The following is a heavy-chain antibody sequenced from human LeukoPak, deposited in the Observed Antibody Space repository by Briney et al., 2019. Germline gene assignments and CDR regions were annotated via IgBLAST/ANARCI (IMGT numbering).Heavy chain of an antibody. D-gene: IGHD6-19*01. J-gene: IGHJ4*02. V-gene: IGHV4-4*07. CDR2: IYTSGST. CDR3: AREPGAYSSGGDY. Sequence: NSSETLSLTCTVSGGSISNYYWGWFRQPAGKGLEWIGRIYTSGSTNYNPSLKSRVTISVDTSKNQFSLKLSSATAADTAVYYCAREPGAYSSGGDYWGQGTLVTVSS. CDR1: GGSISNYY.